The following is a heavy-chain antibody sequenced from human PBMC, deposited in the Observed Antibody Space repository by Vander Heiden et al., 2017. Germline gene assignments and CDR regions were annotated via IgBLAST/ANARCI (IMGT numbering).Heavy chain of an antibody. Sequence: EVQLVESGGGLVQPGGSLRLSCAASGLTYSSYSMNWVRQAPGKGLEWVSYISSSSSTIYYADSVKGRFTISRDNAKNSLYLQMNSLRDEDTAVYYCARGPYDSSGYYALIFDYWGQGTLVTVSS. J-gene: IGHJ4*02. CDR1: GLTYSSYS. CDR3: ARGPYDSSGYYALIFDY. CDR2: ISSSSSTI. D-gene: IGHD3-22*01. V-gene: IGHV3-48*02.